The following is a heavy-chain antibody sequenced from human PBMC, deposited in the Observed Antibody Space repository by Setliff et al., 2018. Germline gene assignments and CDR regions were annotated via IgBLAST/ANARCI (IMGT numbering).Heavy chain of an antibody. V-gene: IGHV1-69*05. D-gene: IGHD2-15*01. CDR2: LIPMFGTP. J-gene: IGHJ5*02. Sequence: SVKVSCKASGGTFSSYGISWVRQAPGQGLEWMGGLIPMFGTPGYAQKFQDRVTITTDESTSTAYMELNSLTSEDTAVYYCARSPALLGIVYLDPWGQGTRVTVSS. CDR3: ARSPALLGIVYLDP. CDR1: GGTFSSYG.